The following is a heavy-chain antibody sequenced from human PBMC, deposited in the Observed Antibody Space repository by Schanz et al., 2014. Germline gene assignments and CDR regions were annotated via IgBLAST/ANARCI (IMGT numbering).Heavy chain of an antibody. CDR3: AREKRRTEVVLDH. CDR1: GFTFSSYP. J-gene: IGHJ4*02. V-gene: IGHV3-30*04. Sequence: QVHLVESGGGVVQPGRSLRLSCAASGFTFSSYPMHWVRQAPGKGLEWVALISYDGINKYYADSVKGRFTISRDNSKNTLYLQMNSLRAEDTAVYYCAREKRRTEVVLDHWGQGTLVTVS. CDR2: ISYDGINK.